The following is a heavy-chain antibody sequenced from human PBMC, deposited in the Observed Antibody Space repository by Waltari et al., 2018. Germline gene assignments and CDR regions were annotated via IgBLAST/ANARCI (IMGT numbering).Heavy chain of an antibody. J-gene: IGHJ6*02. Sequence: EVQLLESGGGLVQPGGSLRLSCAASGFTFSSYAMSWVRQAPGKGLEWVSAISGSGGSTKDADSGKGRFTISRDNSKNTLYLQMNSLRAEDTAVYYCAKDPSREGYYDFWSGYYDLYYYYGMDVWGQGTTVTVSS. CDR1: GFTFSSYA. CDR3: AKDPSREGYYDFWSGYYDLYYYYGMDV. CDR2: ISGSGGST. D-gene: IGHD3-3*01. V-gene: IGHV3-23*01.